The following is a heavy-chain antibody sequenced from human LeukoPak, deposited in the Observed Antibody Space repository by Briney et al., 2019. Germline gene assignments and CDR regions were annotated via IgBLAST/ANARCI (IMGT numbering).Heavy chain of an antibody. J-gene: IGHJ6*03. CDR2: ISRSSAYI. V-gene: IGHV3-21*01. CDR1: GFTLSSYS. CDR3: ARSPEVYFMDV. Sequence: GGSLRLSCAASGFTLSSYSMNWVRQAPGKGLEWVSSISRSSAYIYYADSVKGRFTISRDNAKNSLYLQMNSLRAEDTAVYYCARSPEVYFMDVWGKGTTVTVSS.